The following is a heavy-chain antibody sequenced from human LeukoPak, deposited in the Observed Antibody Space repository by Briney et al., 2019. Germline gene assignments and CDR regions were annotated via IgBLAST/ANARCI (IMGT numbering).Heavy chain of an antibody. CDR2: ISGSGGSA. CDR1: GFTFSSYA. CDR3: AKDLHDYGNYVEWFDS. D-gene: IGHD4-11*01. V-gene: IGHV3-23*01. Sequence: GGSLRLSCAASGFTFSSYAMDWVRQAPGKGLEWVSAISGSGGSAYYADSVKGRFTISRDNSKTTLFLQMNSLRAEDTAVYYCAKDLHDYGNYVEWFDSWGQGTLVTVSS. J-gene: IGHJ5*01.